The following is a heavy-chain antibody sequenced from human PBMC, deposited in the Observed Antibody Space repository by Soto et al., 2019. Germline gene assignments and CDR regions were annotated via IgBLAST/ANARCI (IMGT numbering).Heavy chain of an antibody. V-gene: IGHV4-4*02. D-gene: IGHD5-18*01. Sequence: SETLSLTCAVSGFSISSSNWWSWVRQPPGKGLEWIGEIYHSGSTNYNPSLKSRVTISVDKSKNQFSLKLSSVTAADTAVYYCARQYSYGYDYYGMDVWGQGTTVTVSS. CDR3: ARQYSYGYDYYGMDV. J-gene: IGHJ6*02. CDR1: GFSISSSNW. CDR2: IYHSGST.